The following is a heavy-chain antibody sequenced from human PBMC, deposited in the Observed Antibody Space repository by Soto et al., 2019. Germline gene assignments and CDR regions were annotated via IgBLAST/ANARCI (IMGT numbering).Heavy chain of an antibody. V-gene: IGHV1-69*02. CDR2: IIPILGIA. CDR1: GYTFTSYT. CDR3: ATTSCSSTSCPTYYYYYYYMDV. D-gene: IGHD2-2*01. Sequence: SVKVSCKASGYTFTSYTISWVRQAPGQGLEWMGRIIPILGIANYAQKFQGRVTITADKSTSTAYMELSSLRSEDTAVYYCATTSCSSTSCPTYYYYYYYMDVWGKGTTVTVSS. J-gene: IGHJ6*03.